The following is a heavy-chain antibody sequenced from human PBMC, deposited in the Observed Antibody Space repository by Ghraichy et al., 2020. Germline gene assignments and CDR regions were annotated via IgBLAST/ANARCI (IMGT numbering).Heavy chain of an antibody. J-gene: IGHJ5*02. CDR1: GFTFASYV. D-gene: IGHD2-2*01. V-gene: IGHV3-23*01. Sequence: GGSLRLSCTASGFTFASYVMSWVRQAPGKGLEWVSAISGSGTNTYYADSVKGRFTISRDNSKNTLYLQMNSLRAEDTAAYYCAKVPYCNSPSCYGRSWFDPWGQGTLVTVSS. CDR3: AKVPYCNSPSCYGRSWFDP. CDR2: ISGSGTNT.